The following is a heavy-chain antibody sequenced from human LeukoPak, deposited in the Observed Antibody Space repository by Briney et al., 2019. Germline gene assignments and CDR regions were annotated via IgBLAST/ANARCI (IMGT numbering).Heavy chain of an antibody. CDR2: INHNGNVN. D-gene: IGHD3-16*01. CDR1: GFTFSSYW. J-gene: IGHJ6*02. CDR3: ARGGGLDV. V-gene: IGHV3-7*03. Sequence: GGSLRLSCAASGFTFSSYWMNWARQAPGKGLEWVASINHNGNVNYYVDSVKGRFPIYRDNAKNSLYLQMSNLRAEDTAVYFCARGGGLDVWARGPRSLSL.